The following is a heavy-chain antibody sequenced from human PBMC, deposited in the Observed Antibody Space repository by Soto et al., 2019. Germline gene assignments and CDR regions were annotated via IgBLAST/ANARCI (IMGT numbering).Heavy chain of an antibody. V-gene: IGHV4-59*01. CDR3: ARGDPGYGMDV. Sequence: SETLSLTCTVSGVSTSNYYWSWIRQPPGRGLEWIGYVHSSGSTNYNPPLKSRVTISIDTSKSQFSLKLTSVAAADTAVYYCARGDPGYGMDVWGQGTTVTVSS. CDR1: GVSTSNYY. J-gene: IGHJ6*02. CDR2: VHSSGST.